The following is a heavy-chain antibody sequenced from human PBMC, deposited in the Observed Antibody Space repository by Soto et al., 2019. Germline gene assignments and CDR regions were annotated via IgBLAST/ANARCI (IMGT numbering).Heavy chain of an antibody. CDR3: ASCGSRYSPDY. CDR2: IIPIFGTA. D-gene: IGHD2-15*01. Sequence: ASVKVSCKASGGTFSSYAISWVRQAPGQGLEWMGGIIPIFGTANYAQKFQGRVTITADKSTSAAYMELSSLRSEDTAVYYCASCGSRYSPDYWDQGTLVTVSS. V-gene: IGHV1-69*06. CDR1: GGTFSSYA. J-gene: IGHJ4*02.